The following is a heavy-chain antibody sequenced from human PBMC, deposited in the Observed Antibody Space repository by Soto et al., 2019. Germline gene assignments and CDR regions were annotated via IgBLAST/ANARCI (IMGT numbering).Heavy chain of an antibody. CDR3: ERHSYGDYGLSAFDI. CDR1: GGSISSYY. J-gene: IGHJ3*02. D-gene: IGHD4-17*01. Sequence: PSETLSLTCTVSGGSISSYYWSWIRQPPGKGLEWIGYIYYSGSTNYNPYLKSRVTISVDTSKNQFSLKLSSVTAADTAVYYCERHSYGDYGLSAFDIWGQGTMVTVSS. CDR2: IYYSGST. V-gene: IGHV4-59*08.